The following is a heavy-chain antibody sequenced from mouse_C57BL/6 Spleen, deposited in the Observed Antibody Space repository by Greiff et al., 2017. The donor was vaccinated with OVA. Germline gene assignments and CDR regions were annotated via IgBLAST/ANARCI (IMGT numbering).Heavy chain of an antibody. CDR3: TRLGGDCGNYVGIAY. V-gene: IGHV1-15*01. D-gene: IGHD2-1*01. J-gene: IGHJ3*01. CDR2: IDPETGGT. CDR1: GYTFTDYE. Sequence: QVQLQQSGAELVRPGASVTLSCKASGYTFTDYEMHWVKQTPVHGLEWIGAIDPETGGTAYNQKFKGKAILTADKSSSTAYMELRSLTSEDSAVEYCTRLGGDCGNYVGIAYWGQGTLVTVSA.